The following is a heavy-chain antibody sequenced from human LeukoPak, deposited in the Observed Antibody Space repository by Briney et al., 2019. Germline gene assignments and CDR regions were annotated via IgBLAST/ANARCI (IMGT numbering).Heavy chain of an antibody. CDR2: IYHSGST. V-gene: IGHV4-4*02. D-gene: IGHD3-22*01. J-gene: IGHJ4*02. CDR1: GGSISSSNW. CDR3: ARVDGYFDSSGYYYLGAFDY. Sequence: SGTLSLTCAVSGGSISSSNWWSWVRQPPGKGLQWIGEIYHSGSTNYNPSLKSRVTISVDKSKNQFSLKLSSVTAADTAVYYCARVDGYFDSSGYYYLGAFDYWGQGTLVTVSS.